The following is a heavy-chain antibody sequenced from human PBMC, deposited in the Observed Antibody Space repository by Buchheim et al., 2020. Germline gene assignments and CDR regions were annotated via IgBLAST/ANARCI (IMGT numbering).Heavy chain of an antibody. J-gene: IGHJ4*02. Sequence: QVQLQESGPGLVKPSETLSLTCTVSVGSISSYYWSWIRQPPGKVLEWIGYIYYSGSTNYNPSLKSRVTISVDTSKNKFYLKLSSVTAADTAVYYCASVSTGTTSAIDYWGQGTL. CDR1: VGSISSYY. CDR2: IYYSGST. D-gene: IGHD1-7*01. CDR3: ASVSTGTTSAIDY. V-gene: IGHV4-59*08.